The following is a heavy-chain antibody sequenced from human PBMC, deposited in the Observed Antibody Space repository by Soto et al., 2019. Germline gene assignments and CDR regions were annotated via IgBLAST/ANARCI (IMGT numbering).Heavy chain of an antibody. D-gene: IGHD3-10*01. J-gene: IGHJ6*02. V-gene: IGHV5-51*01. CDR2: IYPGDSDT. CDR3: ARRRYYGSGRLYYGMDV. Sequence: GESLKISCKGSGYSFTSYLIGWVRQMPGKGLEWMGIIYPGDSDTRYSPSFQGQVTISADKSISTAYLQWSSLKASDTAMYYCARRRYYGSGRLYYGMDVWGQGTTVTVSS. CDR1: GYSFTSYL.